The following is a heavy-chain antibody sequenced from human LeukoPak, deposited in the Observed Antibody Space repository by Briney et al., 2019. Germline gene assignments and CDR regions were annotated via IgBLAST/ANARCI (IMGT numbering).Heavy chain of an antibody. CDR1: GYTFTSYD. CDR2: MNPNSGNT. CDR3: ARGSXXFWSGYYNPYYYGMDV. D-gene: IGHD3-3*01. J-gene: IGHJ6*02. V-gene: IGHV1-8*01. Sequence: TSVKVSCKASGYTFTSYDINWVRQATGQGLEWMGWMNPNSGNTGYAQKFQGRVTMTRNTSISTAYMELSSLRSEDTAVYYCARGSXXFWSGYYNPYYYGMDVWGQGTTVTVSS.